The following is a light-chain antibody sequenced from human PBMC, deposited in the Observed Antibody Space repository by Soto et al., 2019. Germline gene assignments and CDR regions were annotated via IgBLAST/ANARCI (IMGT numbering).Light chain of an antibody. CDR1: QSISSN. V-gene: IGKV3-15*01. CDR3: QQYNLWPPYT. Sequence: EIVMTQSPATLSVSPGERVTLSCRASQSISSNLAWYQQKPGQAPRLLIYAASTRAPGVPARFIGIGSGTDFTLTIRRLKSEDFAVSYRQQYNLWPPYTFGQGTKLEIK. CDR2: AAS. J-gene: IGKJ2*01.